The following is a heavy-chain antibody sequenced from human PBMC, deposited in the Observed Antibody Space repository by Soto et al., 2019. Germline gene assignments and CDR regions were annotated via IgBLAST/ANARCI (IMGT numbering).Heavy chain of an antibody. J-gene: IGHJ4*02. CDR2: ISAYNGNT. V-gene: IGHV1-18*01. D-gene: IGHD6-13*01. CDR1: GYTFSSYG. CDR3: ARDAAVGLNDY. Sequence: QVQLVQSGAEVKKPGASVKVSCKASGYTFSSYGISWVRQAPGPGLEWMGWISAYNGNTKYAQKLQGRVTMTSDTSTSTAYMELRSRRSDDTAVYYCARDAAVGLNDYWGQGTLVTVSS.